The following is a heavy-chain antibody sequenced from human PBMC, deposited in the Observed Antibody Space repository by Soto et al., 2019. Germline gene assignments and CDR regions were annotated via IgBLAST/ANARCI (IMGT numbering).Heavy chain of an antibody. Sequence: QVQLQQWGAGLLKPSETLSLTCAVYGGSFSGYYWSWIRQPPGKGLEWFGEINHSGCTNYNPSLKSRVTISVDTSKNQFSLKLSSVTAADTAVYYCARETSSGWYEDYWGQGTMVTVSS. CDR3: ARETSSGWYEDY. V-gene: IGHV4-34*01. CDR1: GGSFSGYY. CDR2: INHSGCT. D-gene: IGHD6-19*01. J-gene: IGHJ4*02.